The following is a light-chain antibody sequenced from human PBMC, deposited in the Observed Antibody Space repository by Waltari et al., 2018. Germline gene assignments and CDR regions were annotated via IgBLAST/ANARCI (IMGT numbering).Light chain of an antibody. V-gene: IGLV2-14*02. CDR3: YSDTSSSSWV. Sequence: YQKYPRNVPLLLIYDEKGRPWGVSSCFSGCKASKAAFLTISGHQADDEADYYCYSDTSSSSWVFGGGTKLTVL. J-gene: IGLJ3*02. CDR2: DEK.